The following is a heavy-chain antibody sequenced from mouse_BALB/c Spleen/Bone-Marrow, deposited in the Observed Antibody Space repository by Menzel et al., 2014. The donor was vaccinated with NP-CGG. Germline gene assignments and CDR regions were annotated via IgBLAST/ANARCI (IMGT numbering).Heavy chain of an antibody. CDR2: IYPGNGGT. Sequence: QSGAELVRPGASVKMSCKASGYTFTSYNMHWVKQTPGQGLEWIGYIYPGNGGTNYNQKFKGKATLTADTSSSTAYMQISSLTSEDSAVYSSARTHPRYWSFDVCGAGTSGTGSS. V-gene: IGHV1-12*01. CDR1: GYTFTSYN. CDR3: ARTHPRYWSFDV. J-gene: IGHJ1*01.